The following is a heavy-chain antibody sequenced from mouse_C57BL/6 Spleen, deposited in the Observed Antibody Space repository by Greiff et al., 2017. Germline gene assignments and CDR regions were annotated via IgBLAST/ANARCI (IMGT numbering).Heavy chain of an antibody. V-gene: IGHV1-39*01. J-gene: IGHJ1*03. CDR2: INPNYGTT. D-gene: IGHD1-1*01. CDR1: GYSFTDYN. Sequence: EVKLQESGPELVKPGASVKISCKASGYSFTDYNMNWVKQSNGKSLEWIGVINPNYGTTSYNQKFKGKATLTVDQSSSTAYMQLNSLTSEDSAVYYCASPFYYGSSYASYWYFDVWGTGTTVTVSS. CDR3: ASPFYYGSSYASYWYFDV.